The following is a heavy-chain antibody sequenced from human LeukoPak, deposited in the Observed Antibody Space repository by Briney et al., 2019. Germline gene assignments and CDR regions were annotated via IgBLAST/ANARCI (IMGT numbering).Heavy chain of an antibody. CDR1: GGSFSGYY. D-gene: IGHD3-22*01. CDR3: ARGVPYYYDSSGYYPIDY. V-gene: IGHV4-34*01. CDR2: INHSGST. J-gene: IGHJ4*02. Sequence: SETLSLTCAVYGGSFSGYYWSWIRQPPGKGLEWIGEINHSGSTNYNPSLKSRVTISVDTSKNQFFLKLSSVTAADTAVYYCARGVPYYYDSSGYYPIDYWGQGTLVTVSS.